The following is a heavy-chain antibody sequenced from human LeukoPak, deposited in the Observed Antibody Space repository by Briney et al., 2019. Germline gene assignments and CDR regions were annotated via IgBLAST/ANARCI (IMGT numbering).Heavy chain of an antibody. D-gene: IGHD3-10*01. CDR1: GYTLTELS. Sequence: VASVKVSCKVSGYTLTELSMHWVRQAPGKGLEWMGGFDPEDGETIYAQKFQGRVTMTEDTSTDTAYMELSSLRSEDTAVYYCATDTDPVLLRQDAFDIWGQGIMVTVSS. V-gene: IGHV1-24*01. CDR2: FDPEDGET. CDR3: ATDTDPVLLRQDAFDI. J-gene: IGHJ3*02.